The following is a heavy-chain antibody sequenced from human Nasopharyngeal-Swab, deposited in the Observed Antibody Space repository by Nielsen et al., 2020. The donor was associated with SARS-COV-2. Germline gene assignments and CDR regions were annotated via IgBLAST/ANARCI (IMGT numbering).Heavy chain of an antibody. J-gene: IGHJ3*02. CDR1: GFTFSSYA. CDR3: AKDYYDSSGYHPDAFDI. CDR2: ISGSGGST. D-gene: IGHD3-22*01. Sequence: GGSLRLSCAASGFTFSSYAMSRVRQAPGKGLEWVSAISGSGGSTYYADSVKGRFTISRDNSKNTLYLQMNSLRAEDTAVYYCAKDYYDSSGYHPDAFDIWGQGTMVTVSS. V-gene: IGHV3-23*01.